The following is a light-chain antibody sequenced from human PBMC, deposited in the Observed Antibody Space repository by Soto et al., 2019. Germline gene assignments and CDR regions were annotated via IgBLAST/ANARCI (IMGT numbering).Light chain of an antibody. CDR2: DVS. CDR3: SSYTSSSTPRV. CDR1: SSDVGGYND. V-gene: IGLV2-14*03. Sequence: QSALTQPASVSGAPGQSITISCTGTSSDVGGYNDVSWYQQHPGKAPKLMIYDVSNRPSGVSNRFSGSKSGNTASQTISGLQAEDEADYYCSSYTSSSTPRVLGTGTKVTVL. J-gene: IGLJ1*01.